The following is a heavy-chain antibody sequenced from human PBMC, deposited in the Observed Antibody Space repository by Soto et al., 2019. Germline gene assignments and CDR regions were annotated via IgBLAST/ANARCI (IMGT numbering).Heavy chain of an antibody. CDR2: FDPEDGET. J-gene: IGHJ4*02. D-gene: IGHD6-19*01. V-gene: IGHV1-24*01. CDR1: GYTLTDLS. CDR3: ATMVSGWRPYFDP. Sequence: ASVKVSCTVSGYTLTDLSMHCVRQAPGKGLEWMGGFDPEDGETIYAQKFQGRVTMTEDTSTDTAYMELSSLRSEDTAVYYCATMVSGWRPYFDPWGQGTLVTVSS.